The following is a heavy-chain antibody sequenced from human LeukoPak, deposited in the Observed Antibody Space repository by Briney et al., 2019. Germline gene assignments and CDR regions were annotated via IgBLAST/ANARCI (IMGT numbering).Heavy chain of an antibody. Sequence: GGSLRLSCAASGLTFSSYWMSWVRQAPGKGLEWVANIKQDGSEKNYVDSVKGRFTVSRDNAKNSLYLQMNSLRAEDTAVYYCARDHHPFTAWGQGTLVTVSS. D-gene: IGHD5-18*01. CDR2: IKQDGSEK. J-gene: IGHJ4*02. CDR3: ARDHHPFTA. V-gene: IGHV3-7*04. CDR1: GLTFSSYW.